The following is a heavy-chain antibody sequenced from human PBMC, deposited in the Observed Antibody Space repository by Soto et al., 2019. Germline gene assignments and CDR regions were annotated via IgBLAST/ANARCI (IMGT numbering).Heavy chain of an antibody. CDR1: GFTFSSYA. CDR2: ISYDGSNK. V-gene: IGHV3-30-3*01. CDR3: AREQQIWPDYYYYYGMDV. Sequence: QVQLVESGGGVVQPGRSLRLSCAASGFTFSSYAMHWVRQAPGKGLEWVAVISYDGSNKYYADSVKGRFTISRDNSKNTLYLQMNRLRAEDTAVYYCAREQQIWPDYYYYYGMDVWGQGTTVTVSS. J-gene: IGHJ6*02. D-gene: IGHD6-13*01.